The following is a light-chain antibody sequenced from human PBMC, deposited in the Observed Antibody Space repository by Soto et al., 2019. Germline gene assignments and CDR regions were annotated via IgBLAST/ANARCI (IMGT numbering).Light chain of an antibody. Sequence: QSVLTQPPSASGTPGQRVTISCSGYSSTVGSNHVYWYQKFPGMAPKLLISKNNQRPSGVPDRFSGSKSGTSASLAISGLRSEYEADYYCAAWDDNFSTYVFCSGTKLTVL. CDR3: AAWDDNFSTYV. CDR2: KNN. CDR1: SSTVGSNH. V-gene: IGLV1-47*01. J-gene: IGLJ1*01.